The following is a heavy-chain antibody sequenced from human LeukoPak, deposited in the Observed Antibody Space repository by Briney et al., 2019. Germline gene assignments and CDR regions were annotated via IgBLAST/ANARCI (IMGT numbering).Heavy chain of an antibody. J-gene: IGHJ4*02. Sequence: SETLSLTCTVSGGSISSYYWSWLRQPPGKGLEWIGYIYYSGSTNYNPSLKSRVTISVDTSKNQFSLKLSSVTAADTAVYYCAVSGYSSPLGYWGQGTLVTVSS. V-gene: IGHV4-59*01. CDR2: IYYSGST. CDR3: AVSGYSSPLGY. CDR1: GGSISSYY. D-gene: IGHD5-18*01.